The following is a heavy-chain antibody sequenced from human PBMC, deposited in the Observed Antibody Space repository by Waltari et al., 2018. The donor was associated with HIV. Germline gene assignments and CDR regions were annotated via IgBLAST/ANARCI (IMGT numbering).Heavy chain of an antibody. Sequence: EVQLLESGGGLVQPGGSLRLSCAASGFTFSSYAMSWVRQAPGKGLGWVAAISGSGGSTYYADSVKGRFTISRDNAKNTLYLQMNSLRAEDTAVYYCAKGFYYDSLLGYWGQGTLVTVSS. CDR3: AKGFYYDSLLGY. D-gene: IGHD3-22*01. J-gene: IGHJ4*02. CDR2: ISGSGGST. V-gene: IGHV3-23*01. CDR1: GFTFSSYA.